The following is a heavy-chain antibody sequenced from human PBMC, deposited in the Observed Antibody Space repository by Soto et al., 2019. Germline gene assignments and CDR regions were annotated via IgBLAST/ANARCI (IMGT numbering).Heavy chain of an antibody. CDR3: ARDRVVGAPDAFDI. V-gene: IGHV1-69*13. D-gene: IGHD2-15*01. CDR2: IIPIFGTA. J-gene: IGHJ3*02. Sequence: SVKVSCKASGGTFSSYAISWVRQAPRKGLEWMGGIIPIFGTANYAQKFQGRVTITADESTSTAYMELSSLRSEDTAVYYCARDRVVGAPDAFDIWGQGTMVTVSS. CDR1: GGTFSSYA.